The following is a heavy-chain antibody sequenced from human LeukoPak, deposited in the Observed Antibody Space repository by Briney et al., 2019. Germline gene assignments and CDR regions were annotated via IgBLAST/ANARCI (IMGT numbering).Heavy chain of an antibody. CDR1: GYTFTSYD. Sequence: ASGKVSCKASGYTFTSYDINWVRQATGQGLEWMGWMNPNSGSTGYAQEFQGRVTMTRNTSISTAYMELSSLRSEDTAVYYCARSQLGSPFDYWGQGTLVTVSS. CDR2: MNPNSGST. CDR3: ARSQLGSPFDY. J-gene: IGHJ4*02. D-gene: IGHD6-6*01. V-gene: IGHV1-8*01.